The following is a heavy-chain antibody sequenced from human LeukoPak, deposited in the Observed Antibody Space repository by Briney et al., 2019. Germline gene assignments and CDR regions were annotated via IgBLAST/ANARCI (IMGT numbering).Heavy chain of an antibody. CDR2: ISWDGGST. D-gene: IGHD2-21*02. Sequence: GGSLRLSCAASGFTFDDYAMHWVRQAPGKGLEWVSLISWDGGSTYYADSVKGRFTISRDNSKNSLYLQMNSLRAEDTALYYCASYCGGDCYGFDYWGQGTLVTVSS. CDR1: GFTFDDYA. J-gene: IGHJ4*02. V-gene: IGHV3-43D*03. CDR3: ASYCGGDCYGFDY.